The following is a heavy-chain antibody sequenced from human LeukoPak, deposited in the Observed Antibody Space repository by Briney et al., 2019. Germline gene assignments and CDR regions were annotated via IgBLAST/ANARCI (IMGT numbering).Heavy chain of an antibody. D-gene: IGHD4-17*01. Sequence: PGGSLRLSCAASGITASSYAMTWVRQAPGKGLEWVSSISGSGDRTMYADSVKGRFTISRDNFKNTLYLQVNSLRAEDTAVYHCAKDPNGDYIGAFDMWGQGTMVTVSS. V-gene: IGHV3-23*01. CDR1: GITASSYA. CDR3: AKDPNGDYIGAFDM. J-gene: IGHJ3*02. CDR2: ISGSGDRT.